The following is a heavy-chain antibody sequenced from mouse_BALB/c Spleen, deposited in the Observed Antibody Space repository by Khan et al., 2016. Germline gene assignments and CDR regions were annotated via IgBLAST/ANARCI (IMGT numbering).Heavy chain of an antibody. D-gene: IGHD2-3*01. V-gene: IGHV9-3-1*01. J-gene: IGHJ4*01. CDR2: INTYTGEP. Sequence: QIQLVQSGPELKKPGETVKISCKASGYTFTNYGMNWVKQAPGKGLKWMGWINTYTGEPTYADDFKGRFAFSLETSASTAYFQSNNLKNADTATYFCASIYDGYYVGLYYAMDYWGQGTSVTVSS. CDR1: GYTFTNYG. CDR3: ASIYDGYYVGLYYAMDY.